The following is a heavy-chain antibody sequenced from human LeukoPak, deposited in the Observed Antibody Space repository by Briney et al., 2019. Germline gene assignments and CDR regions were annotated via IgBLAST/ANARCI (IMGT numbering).Heavy chain of an antibody. CDR3: ARGADYDILTGYPTPFGY. V-gene: IGHV4-59*01. CDR2: IYYSGST. CDR1: GGSISSYY. Sequence: SETLSLTCTVSGGSISSYYWSWIRQPPGKGLEYIGYIYYSGSTNYNPSLKSRVTISVDTSKNQFSLKLSSVTAADTAVYYCARGADYDILTGYPTPFGYWGQGTLVTVSS. D-gene: IGHD3-9*01. J-gene: IGHJ4*02.